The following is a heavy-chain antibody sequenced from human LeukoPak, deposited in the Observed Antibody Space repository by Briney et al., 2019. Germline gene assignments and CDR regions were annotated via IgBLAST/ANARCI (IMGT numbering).Heavy chain of an antibody. V-gene: IGHV3-33*01. CDR1: GFTFSSYG. J-gene: IGHJ6*02. CDR3: AREGNYDILTGLYNYYYYGMDV. CDR2: LWNDGSNK. D-gene: IGHD3-9*01. Sequence: GRSLRLSCAASGFTFSSYGMHWVRQAPGKGLEWVAILWNDGSNKYYANSVKGRFTISRDNSKSTLYLQMNSLRAEDTAVYYCAREGNYDILTGLYNYYYYGMDVWGQGTTVTVSS.